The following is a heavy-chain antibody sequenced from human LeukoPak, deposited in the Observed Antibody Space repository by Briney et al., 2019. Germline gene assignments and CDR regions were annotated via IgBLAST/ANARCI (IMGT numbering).Heavy chain of an antibody. J-gene: IGHJ4*02. CDR3: ARLTTYYYGSGTYWYFDY. V-gene: IGHV4-59*08. CDR1: GGSISSYY. Sequence: SETLSLTCTVSGGSISSYYWSWIRQPPGKGLEWIGYIYYSGSTTYNPSLKGRVTISADTSKNQFSLKLSSVTAADTAVYYCARLTTYYYGSGTYWYFDYWGQGTLVTVSS. D-gene: IGHD3-10*01. CDR2: IYYSGST.